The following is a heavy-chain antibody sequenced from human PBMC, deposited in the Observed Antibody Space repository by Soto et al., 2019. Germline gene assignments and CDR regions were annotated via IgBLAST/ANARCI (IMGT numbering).Heavy chain of an antibody. CDR2: IIPTFGTV. CDR3: AREAGDYGHPYFDY. CDR1: GDTFSSYA. D-gene: IGHD3-10*01. Sequence: QLVQSGPEVKKPGSSVKVSCKSVGDTFSSYAVSWVRQAPGQGLEWMGGIIPTFGTVNYAQKVQGRATITADESTRLSYMELSRLKSEDTAVYYCAREAGDYGHPYFDYWGQGTLISVSS. J-gene: IGHJ4*02. V-gene: IGHV1-69*01.